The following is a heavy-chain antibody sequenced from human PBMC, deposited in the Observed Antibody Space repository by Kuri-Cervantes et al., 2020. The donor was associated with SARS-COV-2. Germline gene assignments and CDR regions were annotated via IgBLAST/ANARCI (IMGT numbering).Heavy chain of an antibody. V-gene: IGHV1-2*04. Sequence: ASVTVSCKASGYTFTGYYMHWVRQAPGQGLEGMGWINPNSGGTNYAQKFQGWVTMTRDTSISTAYMELSRLRSDDTAVYYCARGRAEVGGVTEPDFDYWGQGTRVTGAS. J-gene: IGHJ4*02. CDR3: ARGRAEVGGVTEPDFDY. CDR2: INPNSGGT. CDR1: GYTFTGYY. D-gene: IGHD1-14*01.